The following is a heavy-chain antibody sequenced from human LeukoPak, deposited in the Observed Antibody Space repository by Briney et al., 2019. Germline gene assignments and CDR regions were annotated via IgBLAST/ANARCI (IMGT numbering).Heavy chain of an antibody. Sequence: SETLSLTCTVSGGSISSSSYYWGWIRQPPGKGLEWIGSIYYSGSTYYNPSLKSRVTISVDTSKNQFSLKLSSVTAADTAVYYCARVKKCSSTSCYEGRAFDIWGQGTMVTVSS. V-gene: IGHV4-39*07. CDR1: GGSISSSSYY. D-gene: IGHD2-2*01. CDR2: IYYSGST. CDR3: ARVKKCSSTSCYEGRAFDI. J-gene: IGHJ3*02.